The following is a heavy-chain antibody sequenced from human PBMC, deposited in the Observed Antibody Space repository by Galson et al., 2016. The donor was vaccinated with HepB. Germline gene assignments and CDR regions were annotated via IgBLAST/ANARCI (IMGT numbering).Heavy chain of an antibody. CDR1: GFTLNNYA. J-gene: IGHJ1*01. CDR2: IYSKGNST. V-gene: IGHV3-64D*09. CDR3: VRDISGFAE. Sequence: SLRLSCAASGFTLNNYAMHWVRQAPGKGLEYVSVIYSKGNSTYFPDSLRGRFTVSRDKSKNTLYLQMTSLRAEDTAVYYCVRDISGFAEWGQGTLVTVPP. D-gene: IGHD5-12*01.